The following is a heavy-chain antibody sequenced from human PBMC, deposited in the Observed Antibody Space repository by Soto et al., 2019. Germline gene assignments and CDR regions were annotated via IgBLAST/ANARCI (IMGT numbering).Heavy chain of an antibody. Sequence: SETPSLTCAVYGGSFSGYYWSWIRQHPGKGLEWIGYIYYSGSTYYNPSLKSRVTISVDTSKNQFSLKLSSVTAADTAVYYCARLANYYDSSGYYPIDYWGQGTLVTVSS. J-gene: IGHJ4*02. CDR3: ARLANYYDSSGYYPIDY. CDR2: IYYSGST. V-gene: IGHV4-31*11. D-gene: IGHD3-22*01. CDR1: GGSFSGYY.